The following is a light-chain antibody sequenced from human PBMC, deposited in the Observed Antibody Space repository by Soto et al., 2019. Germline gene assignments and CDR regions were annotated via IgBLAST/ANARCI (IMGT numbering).Light chain of an antibody. J-gene: IGKJ2*01. V-gene: IGKV3-15*01. CDR1: PSVSSN. CDR2: GAS. CDR3: QQYDNGPRT. Sequence: EIVMTQSPATLSVSPGERATLSCRASPSVSSNSAWYQQKPGQAHRLLIYGASTRATGIPARFSGSWSGTECTLTISSLQSGDCAVYYCQQYDNGPRTVGQGTKME.